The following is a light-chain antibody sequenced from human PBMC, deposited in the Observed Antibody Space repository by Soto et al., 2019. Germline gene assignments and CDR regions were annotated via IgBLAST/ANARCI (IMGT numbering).Light chain of an antibody. CDR1: QSIGSSY. CDR2: GAS. Sequence: EVVLTQSPGTLSLSPGERATLSCRASQSIGSSYLAWYQQKPGQAPRLLIYGASSRATGIPDRFSGGGSGTDFSLTTTRLDPEDFAVYYSQQYSSSPITFGQGTRLEI. J-gene: IGKJ5*01. V-gene: IGKV3-20*01. CDR3: QQYSSSPIT.